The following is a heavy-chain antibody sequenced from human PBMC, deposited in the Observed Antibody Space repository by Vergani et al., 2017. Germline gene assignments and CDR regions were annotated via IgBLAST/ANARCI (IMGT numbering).Heavy chain of an antibody. V-gene: IGHV1-8*01. J-gene: IGHJ4*02. CDR2: MNPNSGNT. CDR1: GYTFTSYD. Sequence: QVQLVQSGAEVKKPGASVKVSCKASGYTFTSYDINGVRQATGQGREWMGWMNPNSGNTGYAQKFQGRVTMTRNTSISTAYMELSSLRSEDTAVYYCARGSRIAVAEYYFDYWGQGTLVTVSS. D-gene: IGHD6-19*01. CDR3: ARGSRIAVAEYYFDY.